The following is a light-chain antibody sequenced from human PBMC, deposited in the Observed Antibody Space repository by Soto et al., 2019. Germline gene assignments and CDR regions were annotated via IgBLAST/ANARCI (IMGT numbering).Light chain of an antibody. CDR1: DSNIGAGYD. Sequence: QSVLTQPPSVSGAPGQRVTISCTGSDSNIGAGYDVHWYQQLPGTAPKLLIYANTNRPSGVPDRFSGSKSGTSASLAITGLQAEDETDYYCQSDDTSLSAVVFGGGTKLTVL. J-gene: IGLJ2*01. V-gene: IGLV1-40*01. CDR2: ANT. CDR3: QSDDTSLSAVV.